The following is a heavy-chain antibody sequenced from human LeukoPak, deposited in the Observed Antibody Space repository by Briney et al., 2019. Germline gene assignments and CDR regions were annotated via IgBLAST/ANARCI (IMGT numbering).Heavy chain of an antibody. CDR3: ARDGSGSRYVDWFDP. CDR2: IYHSGST. CDR1: GYSISSGYY. V-gene: IGHV4-38-2*02. D-gene: IGHD3-10*01. J-gene: IGHJ5*02. Sequence: SETLSLTCTVSGYSISSGYYWGWIRRPPGKGLEWIGSIYHSGSTYYNPSLKSRVTISVDTSKNQFSLKLSSVTAADTAVYYCARDGSGSRYVDWFDPWGQGTLVTVSS.